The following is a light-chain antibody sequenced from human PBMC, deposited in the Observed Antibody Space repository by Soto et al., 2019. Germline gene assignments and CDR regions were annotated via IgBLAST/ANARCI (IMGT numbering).Light chain of an antibody. Sequence: QSALTQPASVSGSPGQSITISCTGSSRNIAGYKFVSWYQQHPGKAPKLMIYEVSSRPSGVSDRFSGTKSGNTASLTISGLQAEDEGDYYCSSYPSSSTLVFGPGTKLTVL. J-gene: IGLJ1*01. CDR3: SSYPSSSTLV. CDR1: SRNIAGYKF. CDR2: EVS. V-gene: IGLV2-14*01.